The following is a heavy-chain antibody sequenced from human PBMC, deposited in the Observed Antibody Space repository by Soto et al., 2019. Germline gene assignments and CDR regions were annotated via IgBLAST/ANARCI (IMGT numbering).Heavy chain of an antibody. D-gene: IGHD3-10*01. J-gene: IGHJ4*02. V-gene: IGHV3-33*01. CDR3: ARDYKFDL. CDR2: VWYDGSDK. Sequence: TVGSLRLSCVASGFTFSDYAMQWVRQAPGKGLEWVAIVWYDGSDKYYRDSVKGRFSVSRDNSKNTLHLQMNSLGAEDTAMYYCARDYKFDLWGKGTLVTVSS. CDR1: GFTFSDYA.